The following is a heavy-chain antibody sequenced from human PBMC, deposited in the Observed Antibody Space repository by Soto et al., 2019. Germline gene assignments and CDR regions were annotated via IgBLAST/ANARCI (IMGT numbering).Heavy chain of an antibody. CDR1: GGTFSSYA. CDR3: ARRVAARNTYYYYYYGMDV. V-gene: IGHV1-69*13. CDR2: IIPIFGTA. D-gene: IGHD6-6*01. Sequence: SVKVSCEASGGTFSSYAISWVLQAPGQGLEWMGGIIPIFGTANYAQKFQGRVTITADESTSTAYMELSSLRSEDTAVYYCARRVAARNTYYYYYYGMDVWGQGTKVTVSS. J-gene: IGHJ6*02.